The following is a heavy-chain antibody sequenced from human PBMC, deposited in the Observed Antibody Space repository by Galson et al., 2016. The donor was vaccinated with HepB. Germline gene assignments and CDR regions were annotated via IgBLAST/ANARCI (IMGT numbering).Heavy chain of an antibody. J-gene: IGHJ6*02. V-gene: IGHV3-74*01. CDR2: INRDGITT. CDR1: GFTFGSYW. Sequence: SLRLSCAASGFTFGSYWMHWVRQAPGKGLVWVSRINRDGITTSYADYVQGRFTISRDNAKNTLYMEMSSLRAEDTAVYFCARAPTLFRREYYYSGLDVWGQGTTVTVSS. D-gene: IGHD3-9*01. CDR3: ARAPTLFRREYYYSGLDV.